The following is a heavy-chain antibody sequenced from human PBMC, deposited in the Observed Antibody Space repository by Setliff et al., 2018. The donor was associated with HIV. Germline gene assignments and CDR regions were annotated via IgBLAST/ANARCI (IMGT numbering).Heavy chain of an antibody. CDR1: GYTFTSYG. CDR3: ARGFPTGWFGDHGELDY. V-gene: IGHV1-18*01. D-gene: IGHD3-10*01. J-gene: IGHJ4*02. CDR2: ISAYNGNT. Sequence: ASVKVSCKASGYTFTSYGISWVRQAPGQGLEWMGWISAYNGNTNYAQKLHGRVTMTTDTSTSTAYMELRSLRSDETAVYYCARGFPTGWFGDHGELDYWGQGTLVTVSS.